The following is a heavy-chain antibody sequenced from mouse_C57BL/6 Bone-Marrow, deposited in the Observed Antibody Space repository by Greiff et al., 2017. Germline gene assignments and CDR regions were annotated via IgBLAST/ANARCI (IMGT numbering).Heavy chain of an antibody. D-gene: IGHD2-2*01. J-gene: IGHJ3*01. CDR2: INPSNGGT. CDR3: ARGRLPAWFAY. V-gene: IGHV1-53*01. CDR1: GYTFTSYW. Sequence: QVQLQQPGTELVKPGASVKLSCKASGYTFTSYWMHWVKQRPGQGLEWIGNINPSNGGTNYNEKCKSKDTLTVDKSSCTAYMQVSSLTSEDSAVYYCARGRLPAWFAYWGQGTLVTVSA.